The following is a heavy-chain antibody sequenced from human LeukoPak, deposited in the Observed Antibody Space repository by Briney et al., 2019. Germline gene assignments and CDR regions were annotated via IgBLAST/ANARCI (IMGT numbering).Heavy chain of an antibody. V-gene: IGHV1-2*06. CDR1: GYTFTSYA. J-gene: IGHJ6*02. D-gene: IGHD3-3*01. CDR3: ASPANPYYDFWSVRHYGMDV. Sequence: ASVKVSCKASGYTFTSYAMNWVRQAPGQGLEWMGRINPNSGGTNYAQKFQGRVTMTRDTSISTAYMELSRLRSDDTAVYYCASPANPYYDFWSVRHYGMDVWGQGTTVTVSS. CDR2: INPNSGGT.